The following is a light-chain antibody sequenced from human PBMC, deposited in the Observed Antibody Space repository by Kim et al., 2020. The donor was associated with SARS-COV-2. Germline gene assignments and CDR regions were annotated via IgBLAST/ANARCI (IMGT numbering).Light chain of an antibody. CDR3: AAWDDSLKMHV. J-gene: IGLJ1*01. V-gene: IGLV1-44*01. CDR2: ANE. CDR1: SSNIAGNS. Sequence: GQRVTISGSGGSSNIAGNSVNWYQQVPGSAPKVLIYANEQRPSGVPDRISGSKSGTSASLAISGLLSDDEGDYYCAAWDDSLKMHVFGPGTKVTVL.